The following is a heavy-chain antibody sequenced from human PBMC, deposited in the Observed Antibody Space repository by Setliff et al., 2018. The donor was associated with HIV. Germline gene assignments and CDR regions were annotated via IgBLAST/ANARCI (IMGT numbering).Heavy chain of an antibody. CDR1: GGSISSSSYY. Sequence: SETLSLTCSVSGGSISSSSYYWGWFRQSPGKGLEWIGSFLYSASTSYNPSLRSRVTISVDTSKNQFSLKLASVTVADTAVYYCARPLTTSYNSWGAAFFIWGQGTMVTVSS. CDR3: ARPLTTSYNSWGAAFFI. CDR2: FLYSAST. J-gene: IGHJ3*02. D-gene: IGHD3-22*01. V-gene: IGHV4-39*01.